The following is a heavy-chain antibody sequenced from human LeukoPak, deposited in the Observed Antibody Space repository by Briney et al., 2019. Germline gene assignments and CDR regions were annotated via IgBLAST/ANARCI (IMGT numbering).Heavy chain of an antibody. CDR3: ARDMSGSYSPLDY. V-gene: IGHV3-30*03. J-gene: IGHJ4*02. Sequence: GGSLRLSCAASGFTFSSYSMNWVRQAPGKGLEWVAVISYDGSNKYYADSVKGRFTISRDNSKNTLYLQMNSLRAEDTAVYYCARDMSGSYSPLDYWGQGTLVTVSS. CDR2: ISYDGSNK. D-gene: IGHD1-26*01. CDR1: GFTFSSYS.